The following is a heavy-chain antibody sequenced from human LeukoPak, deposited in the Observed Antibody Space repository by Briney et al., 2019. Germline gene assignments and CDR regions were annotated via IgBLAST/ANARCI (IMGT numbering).Heavy chain of an antibody. CDR3: AKDLGYYDSSGST. CDR2: ISYDGSNK. D-gene: IGHD3-22*01. CDR1: GFTFSSYG. J-gene: IGHJ4*02. V-gene: IGHV3-30*18. Sequence: GGSLRLSGAASGFTFSSYGMHWVRQAPGKGLEWVAVISYDGSNKYYADSVKGRFTISRDNSKNTLYLQMNSLRAEDTAVYYCAKDLGYYDSSGSTWGQGTLVTVSS.